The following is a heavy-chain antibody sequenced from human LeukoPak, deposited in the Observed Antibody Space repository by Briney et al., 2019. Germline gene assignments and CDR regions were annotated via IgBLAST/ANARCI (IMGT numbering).Heavy chain of an antibody. D-gene: IGHD4-17*01. V-gene: IGHV3-74*01. CDR1: GCTFSSYW. Sequence: GGSLRLSCAAAGCTFSSYWMHWVRQAPGKGLVWVSRIDTDGSSTSYADSVKGRFTISRDNAKNTLYLQMNSLRAEDTAVYYCASESHGDYSASWGQGALVTVSS. CDR2: IDTDGSST. CDR3: ASESHGDYSAS. J-gene: IGHJ4*02.